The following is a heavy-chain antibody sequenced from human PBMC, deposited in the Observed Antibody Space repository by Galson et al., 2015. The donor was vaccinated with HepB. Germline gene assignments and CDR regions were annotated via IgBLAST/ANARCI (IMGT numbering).Heavy chain of an antibody. CDR2: IYWDDDK. CDR3: AHLGNMARGVIIKPLTFDY. D-gene: IGHD3-10*01. Sequence: PALVKPTQTLTLTCTFSGFSLSTSGVGVGWIRQPPGKALEWLALIYWDDDKRYSPSLKSRLTITKDTSKNQVVLTMTNMDPVDTATYYCAHLGNMARGVIIKPLTFDYWGQGTLVTVSS. J-gene: IGHJ4*02. V-gene: IGHV2-5*02. CDR1: GFSLSTSGVG.